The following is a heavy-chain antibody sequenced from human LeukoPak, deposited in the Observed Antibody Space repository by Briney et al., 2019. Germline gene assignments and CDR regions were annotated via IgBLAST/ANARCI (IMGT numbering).Heavy chain of an antibody. Sequence: ASVKVSCKASGYTFTSYGISWVRQAPGQGLEWMGWISAYNGNTNYAQKLQGRVTMTTDTSTSTAYMELRSLRSDDTAVYYCARDSRGSINYYDSSGYLIGLSGPPGAFDIWGQGTMVTVSS. CDR3: ARDSRGSINYYDSSGYLIGLSGPPGAFDI. CDR1: GYTFTSYG. J-gene: IGHJ3*02. V-gene: IGHV1-18*01. D-gene: IGHD3-22*01. CDR2: ISAYNGNT.